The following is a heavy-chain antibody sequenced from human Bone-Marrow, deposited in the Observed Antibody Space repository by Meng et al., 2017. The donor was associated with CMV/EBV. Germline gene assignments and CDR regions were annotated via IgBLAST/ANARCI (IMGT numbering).Heavy chain of an antibody. J-gene: IGHJ6*02. CDR2: ISSSSYI. CDR3: ARDIASGYDYYYYGMDV. D-gene: IGHD5-12*01. CDR1: GFTFSSYS. Sequence: GGSLRLSCAASGFTFSSYSMNWVRQAPGKGLEWVSSISSSSYIYYADSVKGRFTISRDNAKNSLYLQMNSLRAEDTAVYYCARDIASGYDYYYYGMDVWGQGTTVTVSS. V-gene: IGHV3-21*01.